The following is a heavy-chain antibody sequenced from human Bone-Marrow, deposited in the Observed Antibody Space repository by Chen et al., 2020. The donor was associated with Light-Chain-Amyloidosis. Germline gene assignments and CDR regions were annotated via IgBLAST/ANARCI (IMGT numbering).Heavy chain of an antibody. CDR1: GGTFSSYA. J-gene: IGHJ4*02. Sequence: QVQLVQSGAEVKKPGSSVKVSCKASGGTFSSYAISWVRQAPGQGLEWMGGIIPIFGTANYAQKFQGRVTITADESTSTAYMELSSLRSEDTAVYYCARGKYSSTGNKSRYYFDYWGQGTLVTVSS. D-gene: IGHD6-13*01. V-gene: IGHV1-69*01. CDR3: ARGKYSSTGNKSRYYFDY. CDR2: IIPIFGTA.